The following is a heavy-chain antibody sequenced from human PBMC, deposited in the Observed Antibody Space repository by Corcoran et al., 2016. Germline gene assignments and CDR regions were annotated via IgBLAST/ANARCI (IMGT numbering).Heavy chain of an antibody. D-gene: IGHD2-15*01. CDR2: ISSSSYI. V-gene: IGHV3-21*01. CDR3: TRDVIGGFETYYYYYGMDV. Sequence: EVQLVESGGGRVKPGGSLRLSCAASGFTFSSYSMNWVRQAPGKGLEWVSSISSSSYIYYADSDKGRFTISRDNAKNSLYLQMNSLKAEDTAVYSCTRDVIGGFETYYYYYGMDVWGQGTTVTVSS. J-gene: IGHJ6*02. CDR1: GFTFSSYS.